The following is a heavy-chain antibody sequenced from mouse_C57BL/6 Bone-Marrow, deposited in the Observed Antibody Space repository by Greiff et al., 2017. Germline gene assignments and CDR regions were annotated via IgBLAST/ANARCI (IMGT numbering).Heavy chain of an antibody. D-gene: IGHD2-10*01. CDR1: GFTFSSYA. CDR2: ISDGGSYT. CDR3: AIALLWSYFDY. V-gene: IGHV5-4*03. Sequence: EVNLVESGGGLVKPGGSLKLSCAASGFTFSSYAMSWVRQTPEKRLEWVATISDGGSYTYYPDNVKGRFTISRDNAKNNLYLQMSHLKSENTAMYYCAIALLWSYFDYWGQGTTLTVSS. J-gene: IGHJ2*01.